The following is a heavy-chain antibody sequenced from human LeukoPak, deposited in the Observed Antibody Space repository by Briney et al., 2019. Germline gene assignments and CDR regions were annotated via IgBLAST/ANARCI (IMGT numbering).Heavy chain of an antibody. J-gene: IGHJ3*02. CDR1: GGSISSSSYY. CDR3: ARDRYSSGWYMGAFDI. D-gene: IGHD6-19*01. Sequence: SETLSLTCTVSGGSISSSSYYWSWIRQPAGKGLEWIGRIYTSGSTNYNPSLKSRVTISVDTSKNQFSLKLSSVTAADTAVYYCARDRYSSGWYMGAFDIWGQGTMVTVSS. V-gene: IGHV4-61*02. CDR2: IYTSGST.